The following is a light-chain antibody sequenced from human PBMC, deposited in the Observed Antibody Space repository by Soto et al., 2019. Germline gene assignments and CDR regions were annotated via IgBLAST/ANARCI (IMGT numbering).Light chain of an antibody. CDR3: VSSTSSTTYV. CDR2: DVA. J-gene: IGLJ1*01. V-gene: IGLV2-14*03. CDR1: SSDVGGSNF. Sequence: QSALTQPASVSDSPGQSITISCTGTSSDVGGSNFVSWYQQHPGKPPKLIIYDVANRPSGVSNRFSGSKSGSTASLSISRLQTEDEAEYYCVSSTSSTTYVFGPGTKVTVL.